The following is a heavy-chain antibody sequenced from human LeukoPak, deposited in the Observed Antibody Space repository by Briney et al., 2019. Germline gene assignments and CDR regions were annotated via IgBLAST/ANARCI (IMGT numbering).Heavy chain of an antibody. CDR1: GGSISSYY. CDR3: TAGYSSGWYGGVDV. CDR2: IYTSGST. J-gene: IGHJ6*02. D-gene: IGHD6-19*01. V-gene: IGHV4-4*07. Sequence: SETLSLTCTVSGGSISSYYWSWIRQPAGKGLEWIGRIYTSGSTNYNPSLKSRVTMSVDTSKNQFSLKLSSVTAADTAVYYCTAGYSSGWYGGVDVWGQGTTVTVSS.